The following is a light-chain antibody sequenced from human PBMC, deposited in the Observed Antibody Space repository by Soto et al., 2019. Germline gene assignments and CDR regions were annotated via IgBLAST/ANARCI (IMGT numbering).Light chain of an antibody. CDR3: EQYGSLPLT. CDR1: QSVSSNY. Sequence: EIVLTQSPGTLSLSPGERATLSCRASQSVSSNYLAWYQQKPGQAPRLLIYGASSRATGIPDRFSGSGSGTDFTLTISRLEAGDFAVYHCEQYGSLPLTFGGGTKEEIK. CDR2: GAS. J-gene: IGKJ4*01. V-gene: IGKV3-20*01.